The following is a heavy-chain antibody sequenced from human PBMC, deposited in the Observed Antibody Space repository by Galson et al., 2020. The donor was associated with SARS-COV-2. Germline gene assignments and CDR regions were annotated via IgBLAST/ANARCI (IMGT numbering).Heavy chain of an antibody. CDR1: GDSLINYY. D-gene: IGHD4-17*01. Sequence: SQTLSLTCTVSGDSLINYYWSWIRPSPGKGLEWIGYIYYSGSTNYNPSLKSRVTISVATSKNQFSLNLSSVTAADTAIYYCAGDDLGVTTINGFVYWGQGTLVTVSS. CDR3: AGDDLGVTTINGFVY. CDR2: IYYSGST. J-gene: IGHJ4*02. V-gene: IGHV4-59*01.